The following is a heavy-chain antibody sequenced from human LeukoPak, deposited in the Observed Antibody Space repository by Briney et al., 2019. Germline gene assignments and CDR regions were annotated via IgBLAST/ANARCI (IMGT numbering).Heavy chain of an antibody. CDR1: GRSISSNY. D-gene: IGHD4-23*01. J-gene: IGHJ4*02. V-gene: IGHV4-59*01. CDR3: ARGVTFDYGGNSSPFDY. CDR2: IYHSGST. Sequence: SETLSLTCTVSGRSISSNYWSWIPQPPGKGLEWIGFIYHSGSTNYNPSLKSRVAISIDTSTNQFVLKLNSVTAADTAVYYCARGVTFDYGGNSSPFDYWGQGTLVTVSS.